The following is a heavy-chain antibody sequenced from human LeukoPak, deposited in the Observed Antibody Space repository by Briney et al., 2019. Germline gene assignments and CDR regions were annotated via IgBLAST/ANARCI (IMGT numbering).Heavy chain of an antibody. CDR3: ARGEPSSWLRLPTPFDY. D-gene: IGHD5-12*01. J-gene: IGHJ4*02. CDR1: GFTFDDYG. CDR2: INWNGGST. V-gene: IGHV3-20*04. Sequence: GGSLRLSCAASGFTFDDYGMSWVRQAPGKGLEWFSGINWNGGSTGYADSVKGRFTISRDNAKNSLYLQMNSLRAEDTALYYCARGEPSSWLRLPTPFDYWGQGTLVTVSS.